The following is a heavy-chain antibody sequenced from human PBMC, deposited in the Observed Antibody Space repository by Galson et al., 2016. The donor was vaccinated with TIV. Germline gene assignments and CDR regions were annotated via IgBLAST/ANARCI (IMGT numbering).Heavy chain of an antibody. CDR2: ISGSGDRT. CDR1: GFTFITFD. V-gene: IGHV3-23*01. J-gene: IGHJ6*02. Sequence: LRLSCAASGFTFITFDMSWVRQAPGKGLEWVSAISGSGDRTYYADSVKGRFTISRGTSQNTLYLQMNSLRAVDTAIYYCAKEIGEGAYGSGSGLDVWGQGTTVTVSS. CDR3: AKEIGEGAYGSGSGLDV. D-gene: IGHD3-10*01.